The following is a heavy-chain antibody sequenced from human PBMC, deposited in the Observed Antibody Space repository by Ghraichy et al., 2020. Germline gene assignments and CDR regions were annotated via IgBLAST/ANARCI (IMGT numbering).Heavy chain of an antibody. CDR1: GGSISSYY. V-gene: IGHV4-59*08. J-gene: IGHJ4*02. CDR3: ARHRSAYYFDY. D-gene: IGHD3-16*01. Sequence: SETLSLTCTVSGGSISSYYWSWVRQPPGKGLEWVGYIYYSGTTNYNTSLKSRVTISVDTSKNQFSLKVSSVTAADTAVYYCARHRSAYYFDYCGQGTLVTVSS. CDR2: IYYSGTT.